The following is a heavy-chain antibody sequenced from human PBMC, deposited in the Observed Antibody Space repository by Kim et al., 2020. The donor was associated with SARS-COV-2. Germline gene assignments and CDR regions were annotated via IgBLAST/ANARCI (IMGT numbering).Heavy chain of an antibody. D-gene: IGHD3-3*01. J-gene: IGHJ3*01. Sequence: SGPTLVNPTQTLTLTCTFSGFSLSVNGVAVGWIRQPPGKTLEWLAIIYGDNDKRYRPSLKNRLTITKDTSRNQVLLTMTNVDPVDTATYYCVHRGPFDSWSGYFEDAFDVWGQGTTVTVSS. CDR1: GFSLSVNGVA. CDR2: IYGDNDK. V-gene: IGHV2-5*02. CDR3: VHRGPFDSWSGYFEDAFDV.